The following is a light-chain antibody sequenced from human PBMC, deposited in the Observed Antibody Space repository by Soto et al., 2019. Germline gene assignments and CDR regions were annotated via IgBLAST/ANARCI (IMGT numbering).Light chain of an antibody. Sequence: DIRMTQSPSSLSASVGDRVTLTCRASQNINSYLNWYQHKPGRAPKVLVYGATNLPSGVPSRFSGSGSGTEFTFTISSLQPEEFATYYCQQSHNAPLTVGGGTRVE. V-gene: IGKV1-39*01. CDR3: QQSHNAPLT. J-gene: IGKJ4*01. CDR2: GAT. CDR1: QNINSY.